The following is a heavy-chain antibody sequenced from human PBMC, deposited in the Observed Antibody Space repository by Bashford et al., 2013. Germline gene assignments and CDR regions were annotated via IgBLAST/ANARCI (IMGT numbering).Heavy chain of an antibody. Sequence: VASVKVSCKASGYIFTNYAIHWVRQAPGQRLEWMGWINTGNGNTECSQKFQDRVTITRDKSTSTAYMELSSLRSEDTAVYYCARVGRQQLVRGRNFDPWGQGTLVTVSS. CDR2: INTGNGNT. D-gene: IGHD6-13*01. CDR3: ARVGRQQLVRGRNFDP. V-gene: IGHV1-3*04. J-gene: IGHJ5*02. CDR1: GYIFTNYA.